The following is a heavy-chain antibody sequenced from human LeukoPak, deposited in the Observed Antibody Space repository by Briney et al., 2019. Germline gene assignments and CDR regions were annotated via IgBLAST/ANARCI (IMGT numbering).Heavy chain of an antibody. D-gene: IGHD2-8*01. Sequence: GGSLRLSCAASGFTFSSYAMSWVRQAPGKGLEWVSAISGSGGSTYYADSVKGRFTISRDNSKNTLYLQMNSLRAEDTAVYYCTQIMVYALHYYYTVWTSGAKGPRSPSP. CDR3: TQIMVYALHYYYTVWTS. J-gene: IGHJ6*02. CDR2: ISGSGGST. CDR1: GFTFSSYA. V-gene: IGHV3-23*01.